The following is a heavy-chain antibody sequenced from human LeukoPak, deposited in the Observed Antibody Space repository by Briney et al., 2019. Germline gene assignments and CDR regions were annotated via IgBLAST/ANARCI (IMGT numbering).Heavy chain of an antibody. CDR2: ISAYNGNT. CDR3: ARDLRGRSGCPAY. Sequence: ASVKVSCKASGYTFTSYGISWVRQAPGQGLEWMGGISAYNGNTNYAQKLQGRVTMTTDTSTSTDYMELRSLRSDDTAVYYCARDLRGRSGCPAYWGQGTLVTVSS. J-gene: IGHJ4*02. D-gene: IGHD6-19*01. CDR1: GYTFTSYG. V-gene: IGHV1-18*01.